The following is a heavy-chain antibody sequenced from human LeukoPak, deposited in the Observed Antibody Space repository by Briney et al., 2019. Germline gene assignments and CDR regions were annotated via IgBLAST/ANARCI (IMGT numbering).Heavy chain of an antibody. CDR2: IYYSGST. V-gene: IGHV4-39*01. Sequence: SETLSVTCTVSGGSISSSSYYWGWIRQPPGKGLEWIGSIYYSGSTYYNPSLKSRVTISVDTSKNQFSLKLSSVTAADTAVYYCARRAQYYYDSSGYYDAFDIWGQGTMVTVSS. D-gene: IGHD3-22*01. CDR1: GGSISSSSYY. J-gene: IGHJ3*02. CDR3: ARRAQYYYDSSGYYDAFDI.